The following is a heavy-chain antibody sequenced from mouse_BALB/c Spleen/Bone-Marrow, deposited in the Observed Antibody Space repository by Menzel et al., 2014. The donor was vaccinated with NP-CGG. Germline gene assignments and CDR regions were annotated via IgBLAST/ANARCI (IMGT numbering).Heavy chain of an antibody. V-gene: IGHV3-2*02. Sequence: VQLQQSGPGLMKPSQSLSLTCTVTGYSITSDYAWNWIRQFPGNKLEWMGYISYSGSTSYNPSLKSRISITRDTSKNQFFLQLNSVTTEDTATYYCARGITTAWFAYWGQGTLVTVSA. D-gene: IGHD2-4*01. J-gene: IGHJ3*01. CDR2: ISYSGST. CDR1: GYSITSDYA. CDR3: ARGITTAWFAY.